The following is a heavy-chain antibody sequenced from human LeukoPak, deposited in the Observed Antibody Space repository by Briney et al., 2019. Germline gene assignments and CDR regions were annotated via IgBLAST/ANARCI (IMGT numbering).Heavy chain of an antibody. V-gene: IGHV5-51*01. D-gene: IGHD6-13*01. J-gene: IGHJ4*02. CDR1: GYNFTNYW. CDR3: ARQGSYSSSWYNIDY. Sequence: GESLKISCKGSGYNFTNYWIGWVRQMPGKGLEWVGMIYPDDSDTRYSPSFQGQVTISADKSINTACLQCGSLKASDTAMYYCARQGSYSSSWYNIDYWGQGTPVTVSS. CDR2: IYPDDSDT.